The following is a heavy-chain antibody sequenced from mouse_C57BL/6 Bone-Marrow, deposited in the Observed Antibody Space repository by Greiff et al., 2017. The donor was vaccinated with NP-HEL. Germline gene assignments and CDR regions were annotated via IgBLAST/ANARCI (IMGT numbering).Heavy chain of an antibody. CDR2: IYPRSGNT. CDR1: GYTFTSYG. D-gene: IGHD1-1*01. Sequence: QVQLQQSGAELVRPGASVKLSCKASGYTFTSYGISWVKQRPGQGLEWIGEIYPRSGNTYYNEKFKGKATLTADNSSSTAYMQLRSLPSEDSAVYDVASLNTSVVCDYWGQGTTLTVSS. CDR3: ASLNTSVVCDY. V-gene: IGHV1-81*01. J-gene: IGHJ2*01.